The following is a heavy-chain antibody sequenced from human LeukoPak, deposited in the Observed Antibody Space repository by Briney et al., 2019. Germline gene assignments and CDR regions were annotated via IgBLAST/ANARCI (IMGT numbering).Heavy chain of an antibody. D-gene: IGHD6-19*01. CDR2: INSDGSST. Sequence: GGSLRLSCAASGFTFNNYWMHCVRHAPGKGLMWVSRINSDGSSTSYADSVKGRFTISRDNAKNTLYLQMNSLRAEDTAVYYCARESSGRGMDVWGQGTTVTVSS. CDR1: GFTFNNYW. CDR3: ARESSGRGMDV. V-gene: IGHV3-74*01. J-gene: IGHJ6*02.